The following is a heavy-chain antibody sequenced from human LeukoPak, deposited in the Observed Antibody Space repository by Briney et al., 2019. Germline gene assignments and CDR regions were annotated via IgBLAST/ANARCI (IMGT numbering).Heavy chain of an antibody. Sequence: PGGSLRLSCAASGFTFSSYAMSWVRQAPGKGLEWVSAVSGSGGSTYYADSVKGRFTISRDNSKNTLYLQMNSLRAEDTAVYYCASTDSITMTHDAFDIWGQGTMVTVSS. CDR2: VSGSGGST. D-gene: IGHD3-22*01. CDR1: GFTFSSYA. V-gene: IGHV3-23*01. J-gene: IGHJ3*02. CDR3: ASTDSITMTHDAFDI.